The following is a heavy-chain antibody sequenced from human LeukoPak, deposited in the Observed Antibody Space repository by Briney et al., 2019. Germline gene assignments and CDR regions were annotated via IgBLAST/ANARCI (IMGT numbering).Heavy chain of an antibody. J-gene: IGHJ4*02. CDR1: GFTFSSYS. V-gene: IGHV3-21*01. CDR2: IIISSSYI. D-gene: IGHD3-22*01. CDR3: ARAGPPYYYDSSGYLNY. Sequence: GGSLRLSCAASGFTFSSYSMNWVRQAPGKGLEWVSSIIISSSYIYYADSVKGRFTISRDNAKNSLYLQMNSLRAEDTAVYYCARAGPPYYYDSSGYLNYWGQGTLVTVSS.